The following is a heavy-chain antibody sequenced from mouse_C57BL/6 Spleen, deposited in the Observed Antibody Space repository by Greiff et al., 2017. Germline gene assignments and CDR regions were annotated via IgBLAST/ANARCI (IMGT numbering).Heavy chain of an antibody. V-gene: IGHV1-50*01. CDR2: IDPSDSYT. CDR3: APYYCGSSYNCDY. D-gene: IGHD1-1*01. J-gene: IGHJ2*01. Sequence: QVQLQQPGAELVKPGASVKLSCKASGYTFTSYWMQWVKQRPGQGLEWIGEIDPSDSYTNYNQKFNGKATLTVDTSSSTAYMQLSSLTSEDSADYNCAPYYCGSSYNCDYWGQGTTLTVAS. CDR1: GYTFTSYW.